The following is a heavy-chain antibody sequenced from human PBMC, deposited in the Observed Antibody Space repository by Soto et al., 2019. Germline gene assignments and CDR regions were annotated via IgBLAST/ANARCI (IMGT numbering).Heavy chain of an antibody. CDR3: ARAIAILVYAIDWLDT. J-gene: IGHJ5*02. V-gene: IGHV4-30-4*01. CDR1: GGSITSGDYY. CDR2: IYYSGST. Sequence: SETLSLTCTVSGGSITSGDYYWSWIRQPPGKGLEWIGYIYYSGSTYYNPSLKSRVTISVDTSKNQFSLKLSSVTAADTAVYYCARAIAILVYAIDWLDTWGQGTLVTVSS. D-gene: IGHD2-8*01.